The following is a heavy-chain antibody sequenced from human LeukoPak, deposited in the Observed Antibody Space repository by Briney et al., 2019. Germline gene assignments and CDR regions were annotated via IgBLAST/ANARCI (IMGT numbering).Heavy chain of an antibody. V-gene: IGHV4-38-2*02. Sequence: SETLSLTCTVSGYSISSGYYWGWIRQPPGKGLEWIGSIYHSGSTYYNPSLKSRVTISVDTSKNQFSLKLSSVTAADTAVYYCARIPSYYYDSSGYNYYYYYYMDVWGKGTTVTVSS. CDR1: GYSISSGYY. J-gene: IGHJ6*03. CDR3: ARIPSYYYDSSGYNYYYYYYMDV. CDR2: IYHSGST. D-gene: IGHD3-22*01.